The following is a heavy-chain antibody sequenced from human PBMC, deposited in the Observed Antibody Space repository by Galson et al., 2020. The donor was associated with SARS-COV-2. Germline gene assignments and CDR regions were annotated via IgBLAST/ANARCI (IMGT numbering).Heavy chain of an antibody. Sequence: GGSLRLSCAASGFTFSNYGMHWVRQAPGKGLEWVAVISYDGSNKYYADSVKGRFTISRDNSKNTLYLQMNSLRAEDTAVYYCAKDDSSGYGVNWFDPWGQGTLVIVSS. CDR3: AKDDSSGYGVNWFDP. J-gene: IGHJ5*02. CDR1: GFTFSNYG. D-gene: IGHD3-22*01. CDR2: ISYDGSNK. V-gene: IGHV3-30*18.